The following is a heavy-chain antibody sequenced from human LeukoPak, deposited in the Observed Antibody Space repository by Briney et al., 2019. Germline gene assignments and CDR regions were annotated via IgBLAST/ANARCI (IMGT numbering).Heavy chain of an antibody. CDR2: ISAGGDRT. D-gene: IGHD1-26*01. Sequence: SLRLSCAASGFTFSTYAMTWVRQAPGKGLELVAGISAGGDRTYYADSLKGRFTISRDNSKNTLYMQMNSLRAEDKAEYDCARSTVGTSCCTAVDYWGQGTLVTVSS. CDR1: GFTFSTYA. J-gene: IGHJ4*02. V-gene: IGHV3-23*01. CDR3: ARSTVGTSCCTAVDY.